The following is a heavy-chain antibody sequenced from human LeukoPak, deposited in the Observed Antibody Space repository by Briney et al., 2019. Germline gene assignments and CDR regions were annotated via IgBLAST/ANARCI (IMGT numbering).Heavy chain of an antibody. V-gene: IGHV3-21*01. D-gene: IGHD2-21*02. CDR1: GFIFNNYW. Sequence: PGGSLRLSCAPSGFIFNNYWMHWVRHAPGKGLVWVSSISSSSSYIYYADPVKGRFTISRDNAKNSLYLQMNSLRAEDTAVYYCARENIVVVTAPPYYWGQGILVT. CDR3: ARENIVVVTAPPYY. CDR2: ISSSSSYI. J-gene: IGHJ4*02.